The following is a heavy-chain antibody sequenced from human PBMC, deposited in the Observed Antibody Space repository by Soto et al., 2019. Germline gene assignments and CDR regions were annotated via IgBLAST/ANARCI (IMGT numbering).Heavy chain of an antibody. Sequence: SETLSLTCAVSGYSISSYYYWGWIRQPPRKSMEWIGSIYHSGSPYYNPSFESRATTSLDTSKNQVPLMLCSVTAADTAMSFCARARENESHSALNFHYWGQGTLVNVSS. V-gene: IGHV4-38-2*01. CDR3: ARARENESHSALNFHY. CDR1: GYSISSYYY. D-gene: IGHD1-26*01. J-gene: IGHJ4*02. CDR2: IYHSGSP.